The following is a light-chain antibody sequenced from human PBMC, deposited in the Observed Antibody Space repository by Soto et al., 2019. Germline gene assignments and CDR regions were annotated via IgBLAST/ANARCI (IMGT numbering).Light chain of an antibody. J-gene: IGKJ5*01. CDR3: QQLNTLPFT. CDR1: PDIITY. V-gene: IGKV1-9*01. Sequence: DIQMPQSPSLLSASVGDRVTITCRASPDIITYLAWYQQKPRQAPKLMNYEASTLQSGVPSRFSGSGSGTEFTLTISGLLPEDFATYHCQQLNTLPFTFGQGTRLEIK. CDR2: EAS.